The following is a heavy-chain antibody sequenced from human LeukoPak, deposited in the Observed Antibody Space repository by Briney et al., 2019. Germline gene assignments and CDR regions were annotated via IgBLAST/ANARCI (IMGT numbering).Heavy chain of an antibody. D-gene: IGHD2-2*01. CDR1: GGSISSSRYY. J-gene: IGHJ4*02. CDR3: VRPVGYCSSASCYEYFDY. Sequence: SETLSLTCTVSGGSISSSRYYWGWIRQPPGKGLEWIGSIYYSGSTYYNPSLNSRVTMSVDASKNQFSLRLRSVTAADTAVYYCVRPVGYCSSASCYEYFDYWGQGTLVTVSS. V-gene: IGHV4-39*01. CDR2: IYYSGST.